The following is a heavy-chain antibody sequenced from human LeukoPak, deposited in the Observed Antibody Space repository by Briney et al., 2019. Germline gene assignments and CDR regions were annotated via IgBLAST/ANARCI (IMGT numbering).Heavy chain of an antibody. CDR1: GFTFSSYW. CDR2: IKSDGST. V-gene: IGHV3-74*01. J-gene: IGHJ6*03. D-gene: IGHD6-19*01. CDR3: ARGSKAVLFTRDHYMDV. Sequence: PGGSLRLSCAASGFTFSSYWMHWVRQTPGKGLVWVSRIKSDGSTIYADSVKGRFTISRDNAKNTLYLQMNSLRAEDTAVYFCARGSKAVLFTRDHYMDVWGKGTTVTISS.